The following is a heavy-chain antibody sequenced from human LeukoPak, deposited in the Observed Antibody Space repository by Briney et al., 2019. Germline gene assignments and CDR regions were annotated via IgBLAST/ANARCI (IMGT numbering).Heavy chain of an antibody. CDR2: ISYDGSNK. Sequence: GVSLRLSCAASGFTFSSYAMHWVRQAPGKGLEWVAVISYDGSNKYYADSVKGRFTISRDNSKNTLYLQMNSLRAEDTAVYYCAREVLAAAGKVFDPWGQGTLVTVSS. J-gene: IGHJ5*02. D-gene: IGHD6-13*01. CDR3: AREVLAAAGKVFDP. V-gene: IGHV3-30*04. CDR1: GFTFSSYA.